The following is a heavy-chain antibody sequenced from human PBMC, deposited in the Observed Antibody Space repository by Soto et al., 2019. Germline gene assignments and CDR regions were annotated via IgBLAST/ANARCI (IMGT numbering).Heavy chain of an antibody. J-gene: IGHJ4*02. CDR3: VRSCRARVYFDY. Sequence: QVQLQESGPGLVKPSQTLSLTCTVSGGSINNGDYYWSWIRQPPEKGLEWIGYIDYSGSTYYNPSHTSRITIAVDSSMTQFSLNLNSVTAADTAVYYCVRSCRARVYFDYWGQGSLVTVSS. CDR2: IDYSGST. V-gene: IGHV4-30-4*01. CDR1: GGSINNGDYY. D-gene: IGHD6-6*01.